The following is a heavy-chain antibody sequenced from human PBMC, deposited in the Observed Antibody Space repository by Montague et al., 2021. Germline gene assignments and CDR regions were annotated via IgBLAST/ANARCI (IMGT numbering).Heavy chain of an antibody. CDR3: ARGIVGTSWDETLDY. CDR2: ISNTGTYK. J-gene: IGHJ4*02. Sequence: SLRLSCAASGFTLSDYYMSWIRQAPGKGLEWISYISNTGTYKHHPDSVKGRFIISRDNAKNSLYLRLGSLRAEDTAVYYCARGIVGTSWDETLDYWGQGTLVTVSS. D-gene: IGHD6-13*01. CDR1: GFTLSDYY. V-gene: IGHV3-11*05.